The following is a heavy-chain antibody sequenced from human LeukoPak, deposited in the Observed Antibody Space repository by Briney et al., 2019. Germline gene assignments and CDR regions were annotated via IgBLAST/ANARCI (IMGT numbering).Heavy chain of an antibody. J-gene: IGHJ5*02. CDR3: ARDSYSSGWFDP. D-gene: IGHD6-13*01. CDR2: IGAAGGT. Sequence: GGSLRLSCAASGFTLSTHDMLWVRQATGKGREWVSAIGAAGGTYYPGSVKGRFTISRENAKNSLYLQMNSLRAEDTAVYYCARDSYSSGWFDPWGQGTLVTVSS. V-gene: IGHV3-13*01. CDR1: GFTLSTHD.